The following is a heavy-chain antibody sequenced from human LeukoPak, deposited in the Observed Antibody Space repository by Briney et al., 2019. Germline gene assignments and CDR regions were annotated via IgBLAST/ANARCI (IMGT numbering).Heavy chain of an antibody. V-gene: IGHV4-39*07. D-gene: IGHD6-13*01. CDR2: IYYSGST. CDR1: GGSISSSSYY. CDR3: ARVGSYSSSWFSHYYYYMDV. Sequence: SETLSLTCTVSGGSISSSSYYWGWIRQPPGKGLEWIGSIYYSGSTNYNPSLKSRVTISVDTSKNQFSLKLSSVTAADTAVYYCARVGSYSSSWFSHYYYYMDVWGKGTTVTISS. J-gene: IGHJ6*03.